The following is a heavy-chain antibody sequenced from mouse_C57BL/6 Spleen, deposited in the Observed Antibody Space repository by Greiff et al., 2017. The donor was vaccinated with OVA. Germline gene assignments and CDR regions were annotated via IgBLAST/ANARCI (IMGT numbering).Heavy chain of an antibody. D-gene: IGHD2-5*01. Sequence: EVKLMESGGGLAKPGGSLKLSCAASGFTFSDYGMHWVRQAPEKGLEWVAYISSGSSTIYYADTVKGRFTISRDNAKNTLFLQMTSLRSEDTAMYYCARNSNYGYAMDYWGQGTSVTVSS. CDR3: ARNSNYGYAMDY. J-gene: IGHJ4*01. CDR1: GFTFSDYG. V-gene: IGHV5-17*01. CDR2: ISSGSSTI.